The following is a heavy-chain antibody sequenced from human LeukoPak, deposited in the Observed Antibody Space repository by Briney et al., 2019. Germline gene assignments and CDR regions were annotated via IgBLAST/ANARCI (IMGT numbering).Heavy chain of an antibody. CDR1: RYTFTRYY. CDR3: AREYVNTEVYYYYGMDV. D-gene: IGHD3-16*01. J-gene: IGHJ6*02. Sequence: ASVNVSCKASRYTFTRYYLHWVRQAPGQELEWMGWINPNSGGTKLAQTCQGRVTMTRNTSSTTANMELRSLKSNDRAVYYCAREYVNTEVYYYYGMDVWGQGNTVTVS. CDR2: INPNSGGT. V-gene: IGHV1-2*02.